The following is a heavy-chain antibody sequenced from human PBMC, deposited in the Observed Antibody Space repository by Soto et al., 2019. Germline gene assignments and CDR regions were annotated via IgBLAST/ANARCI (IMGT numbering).Heavy chain of an antibody. V-gene: IGHV1-8*01. CDR3: ARGLFWSGYYNYYYYMDV. CDR2: MNPNSGNT. CDR1: GYTFTSYD. J-gene: IGHJ6*03. D-gene: IGHD3-3*01. Sequence: ASVKVSCKASGYTFTSYDINWVRQATGQGLEWMGWMNPNSGNTGYAQKFQGRVTMTRNTSISTAYMELSSLRSEDTAVYYCARGLFWSGYYNYYYYMDVWGKGTTVTVTS.